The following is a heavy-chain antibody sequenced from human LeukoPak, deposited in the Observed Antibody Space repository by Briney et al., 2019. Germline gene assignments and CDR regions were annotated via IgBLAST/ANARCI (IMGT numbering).Heavy chain of an antibody. V-gene: IGHV1-69*04. J-gene: IGHJ4*02. Sequence: SVKVSCKASGGTFSSYAISWVRQAPGQGLEWMGRIIPILGIANYAQKFQGRVTITADKSTSTAYMELSSLRSEDTAVYYCARDLAPHLAYCGGDCYRFSLTGGLDYWGQGTLVTVSS. CDR2: IIPILGIA. CDR3: ARDLAPHLAYCGGDCYRFSLTGGLDY. D-gene: IGHD2-21*02. CDR1: GGTFSSYA.